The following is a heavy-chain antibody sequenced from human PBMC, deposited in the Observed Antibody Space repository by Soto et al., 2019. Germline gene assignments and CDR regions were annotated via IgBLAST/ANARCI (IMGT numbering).Heavy chain of an antibody. V-gene: IGHV3-15*07. J-gene: IGHJ4*01. D-gene: IGHD3-22*01. CDR3: QPDSDSTMIVVRFDY. CDR2: IKSKTHGGTT. Sequence: PGWSMRLSYTASDFTLSNPWINGVLKAPGKGLELVCRIKSKTHGGTTDFAAPVKGRFAISRDDSKNMVYLQMNSLKTEATGIYSCQPDSDSTMIVVRFDYWGHGTLVTVSS. CDR1: DFTLSNPW.